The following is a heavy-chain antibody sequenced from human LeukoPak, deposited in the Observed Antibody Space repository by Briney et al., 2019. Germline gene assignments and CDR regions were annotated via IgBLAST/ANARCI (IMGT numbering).Heavy chain of an antibody. V-gene: IGHV1-46*01. D-gene: IGHD2-15*01. CDR2: INPSGGST. Sequence: ASVKVSCKASGYTFTSYYMHRVRQAPGQGLEWMGIINPSGGSTSYAQKLQGRVTMTRDTSTSTVYMELSSLRSEDTAVYYCARDYCSGGSCYSNAFDIWGQGTMVTVSS. CDR1: GYTFTSYY. CDR3: ARDYCSGGSCYSNAFDI. J-gene: IGHJ3*02.